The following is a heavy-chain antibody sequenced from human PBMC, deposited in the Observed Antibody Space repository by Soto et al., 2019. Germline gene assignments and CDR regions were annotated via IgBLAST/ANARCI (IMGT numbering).Heavy chain of an antibody. J-gene: IGHJ6*02. CDR1: GYTFTSYA. CDR3: ARGGDYDILTGSYYYYGMDV. CDR2: INTNTGNP. Sequence: SVKVSCKASGYTFTSYAMNWVRQAPGQGLEWMGWINTNTGNPTYAQGFTGRFVFSLDTSVSTAYLQICSLKAEDTAVYYCARGGDYDILTGSYYYYGMDVWGQGTTVTVSS. V-gene: IGHV7-4-1*01. D-gene: IGHD3-9*01.